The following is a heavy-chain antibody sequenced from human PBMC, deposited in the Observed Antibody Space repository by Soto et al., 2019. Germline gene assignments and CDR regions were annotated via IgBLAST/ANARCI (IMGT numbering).Heavy chain of an antibody. CDR1: GGSISSGDYY. CDR2: IYYSGST. V-gene: IGHV4-30-4*01. CDR3: ARGYCSGGSCYAERHYFDN. J-gene: IGHJ4*02. Sequence: SETLSLTCTVSGGSISSGDYYWSWIRQPPGKGLEWIGYIYYSGSTYYNPSPRSRVTISVDTSKNQFSLKLSSVTAADTAVYYCARGYCSGGSCYAERHYFDNWGQGTLVTVSS. D-gene: IGHD2-15*01.